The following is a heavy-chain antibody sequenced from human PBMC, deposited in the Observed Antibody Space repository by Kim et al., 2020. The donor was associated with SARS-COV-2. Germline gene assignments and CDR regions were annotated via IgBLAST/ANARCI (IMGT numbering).Heavy chain of an antibody. CDR3: ARDLGSSL. CDR2: GGST. V-gene: IGHV3-53*01. Sequence: GGSTYYADSVKGRLTISRDNSKNTLYLQMNSLRAEDTAVYYCARDLGSSLWGQGTLVTVSS. D-gene: IGHD6-13*01. J-gene: IGHJ4*02.